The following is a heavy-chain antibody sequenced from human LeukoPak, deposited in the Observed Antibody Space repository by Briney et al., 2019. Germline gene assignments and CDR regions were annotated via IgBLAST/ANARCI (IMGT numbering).Heavy chain of an antibody. Sequence: GGSLRLSCAASGFTFSSYEMHWVRQAAGKGLEWISYISSTGSIIYYADSVNGRFTISRDNAKSSLDLQMSNLRAEDTAIDYCVRGLSISGDRHLQEWGQGTLVIVSS. J-gene: IGHJ1*01. CDR3: VRGLSISGDRHLQE. CDR1: GFTFSSYE. D-gene: IGHD2-15*01. V-gene: IGHV3-48*03. CDR2: ISSTGSII.